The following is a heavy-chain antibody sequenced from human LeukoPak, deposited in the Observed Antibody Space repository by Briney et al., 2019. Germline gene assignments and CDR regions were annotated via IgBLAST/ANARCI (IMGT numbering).Heavy chain of an antibody. D-gene: IGHD3-3*01. CDR3: TRGSDTIFGVARDGFDS. CDR2: IRGKPYGETT. CDR1: VYTFNDYS. J-gene: IGHJ4*02. Sequence: GGSLRLSCAASVYTFNDYSMSWFRQAPWKELEWIGFIRGKPYGETTEYAASVQGRFTNSRDDSESTTYLQLNSLKTEDTAVYYCTRGSDTIFGVARDGFDSWGQGTLVTVSS. V-gene: IGHV3-49*03.